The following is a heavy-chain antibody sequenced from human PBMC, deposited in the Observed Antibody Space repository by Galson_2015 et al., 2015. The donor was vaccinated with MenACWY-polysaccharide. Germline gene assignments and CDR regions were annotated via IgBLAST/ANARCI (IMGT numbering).Heavy chain of an antibody. CDR3: GRVQYCNISSCRYDYYYGVDV. CDR1: GYTFANFG. J-gene: IGHJ6*02. V-gene: IGHV1-18*01. D-gene: IGHD3-16*02. CDR2: LNLKTHHT. Sequence: SVKVACKAVGYTFANFGISWVRQAPGRGLEWMGWLNLKTHHTKSGQQVRGRASITADTSMRSAYIDVRRLTSDDTAIYYCGRVQYCNISSCRYDYYYGVDVWGQGTPVSVSS.